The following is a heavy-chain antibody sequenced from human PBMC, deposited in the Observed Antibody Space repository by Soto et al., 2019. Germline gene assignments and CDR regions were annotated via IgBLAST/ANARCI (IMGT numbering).Heavy chain of an antibody. V-gene: IGHV3-23*01. CDR3: AKSVVVVAATKTHFDY. CDR2: ISGSGGST. CDR1: GFTFSSYA. J-gene: IGHJ4*02. D-gene: IGHD2-15*01. Sequence: GGSLRLSCAASGFTFSSYAMSWVRQAPGKGLEWVSAISGSGGSTYYADSVKGRFTISRDNSKNTLYLQMNSLRAEDTAVYYCAKSVVVVAATKTHFDYWGQGTLVTVSS.